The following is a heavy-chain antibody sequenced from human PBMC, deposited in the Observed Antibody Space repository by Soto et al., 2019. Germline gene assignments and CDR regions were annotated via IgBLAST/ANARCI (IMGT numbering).Heavy chain of an antibody. CDR2: IYSGGST. J-gene: IGHJ3*02. CDR1: GFTVSSNY. D-gene: IGHD3-22*01. Sequence: GGSLRLSCAASGFTVSSNYMSWVRQAPGKGLEWVSVIYSGGSTYYADSVKGRFTSSRHNSKNTLYLQMNSLRAEDTAVYYCARGCYYDSSGYYLGYSFDIWGQGTMVTVSS. V-gene: IGHV3-66*01. CDR3: ARGCYYDSSGYYLGYSFDI.